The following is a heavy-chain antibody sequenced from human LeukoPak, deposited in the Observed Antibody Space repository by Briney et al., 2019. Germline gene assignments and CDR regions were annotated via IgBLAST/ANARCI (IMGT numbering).Heavy chain of an antibody. Sequence: GGSLRLSCAASGFTFSSYSMNWVRQAPGKGLEWVSYISSSSSTIYYADSVKGRFTISRDNAKNSLYLQMNSLRAEDTAVYYCARDYVGDGMDVWGQGTTVTVSS. CDR2: ISSSSSTI. CDR3: ARDYVGDGMDV. D-gene: IGHD3-16*01. CDR1: GFTFSSYS. V-gene: IGHV3-48*04. J-gene: IGHJ6*02.